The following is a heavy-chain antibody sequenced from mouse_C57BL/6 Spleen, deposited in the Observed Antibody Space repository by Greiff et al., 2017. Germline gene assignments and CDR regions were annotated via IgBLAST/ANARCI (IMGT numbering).Heavy chain of an antibody. CDR2: INPNYGTT. D-gene: IGHD2-1*01. CDR1: GYSFTDYN. Sequence: EVKLQESGPELVKPGASVKISCKASGYSFTDYNMNWVKQSNGKSLEWIGVINPNYGTTSYNQKFKGKATLTVDQSSSTAYMQLNSLTSEDSAVYYCAPHYGTHYYAMDYWGQGTSVTVSS. CDR3: APHYGTHYYAMDY. J-gene: IGHJ4*01. V-gene: IGHV1-39*01.